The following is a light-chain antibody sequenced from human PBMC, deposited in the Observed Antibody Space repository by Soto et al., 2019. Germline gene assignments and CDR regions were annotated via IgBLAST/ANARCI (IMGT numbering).Light chain of an antibody. J-gene: IGLJ2*01. V-gene: IGLV1-40*01. CDR1: SSNIGAGYD. CDR2: GNS. CDR3: QSYDSSLSTSV. Sequence: QSVLTQPHSVSGAPGQRGTISCTGSSSNIGAGYDVNWYQQLPGTAPKVLIYGNSNRPSGVPDRFSGSKSGASASLAITGLQAEDEADYYCQSYDSSLSTSVFGGGTKLTVL.